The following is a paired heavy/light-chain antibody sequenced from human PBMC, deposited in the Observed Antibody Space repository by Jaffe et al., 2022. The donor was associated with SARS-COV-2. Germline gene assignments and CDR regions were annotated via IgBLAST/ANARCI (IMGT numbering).Light chain of an antibody. CDR1: SSDVGAYDY. CDR2: ELT. CDR3: SSYAGRNIVYV. V-gene: IGLV2-8*01. Sequence: QSALTQPPSASGSPGQSVTISCTGTSSDVGAYDYVSWYQQHPGKAPKLVIYELTKRPSGVPDRFSGSKSGNTASLTVSGLQAEDEADYYCSSYAGRNIVYVFGTGTKVTVL. J-gene: IGLJ1*01.
Heavy chain of an antibody. CDR1: GGSSSRGNW. CDR2: IYHDGTI. CDR3: ARTPDYYYGMDV. J-gene: IGHJ6*02. V-gene: IGHV4-4*02. Sequence: QVQLQESGPGLVKPSGTVSLTCAVSGGSSSRGNWWSWVRQPPGKGLEWIGEIYHDGTINYNPSLKSRITISEDKSKNQVSLKVSSVTAADTAVYYCARTPDYYYGMDVWGQGTTVTVSS.